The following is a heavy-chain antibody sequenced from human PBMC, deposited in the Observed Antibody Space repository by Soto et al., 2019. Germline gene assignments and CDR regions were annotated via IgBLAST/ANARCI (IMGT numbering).Heavy chain of an antibody. Sequence: SETLSLTCTVSGGSISSYYWSWIRQPPGKGLEWIGEINHSGSTNYNPSLKSRVTISVDTSKSQFSLKLSSVTAADTAVYYCARGSLRRIAHNWFDPWGQGTLVTVSS. CDR3: ARGSLRRIAHNWFDP. J-gene: IGHJ5*02. CDR1: GGSISSYY. CDR2: INHSGST. V-gene: IGHV4-34*01. D-gene: IGHD5-12*01.